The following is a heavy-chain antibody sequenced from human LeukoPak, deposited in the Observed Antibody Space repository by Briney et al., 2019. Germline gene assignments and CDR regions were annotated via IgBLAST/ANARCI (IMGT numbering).Heavy chain of an antibody. Sequence: SETLSLTCTVSGGSISSYYWSWIRQPPGKGLEWIGYIYYSGSTNYNPSLKSRVTISVDRSKNQFSLKLSSVTAADTAVYYCARGLAEDAFDIWGQGTMVTVSS. D-gene: IGHD6-13*01. CDR3: ARGLAEDAFDI. V-gene: IGHV4-59*12. J-gene: IGHJ3*02. CDR1: GGSISSYY. CDR2: IYYSGST.